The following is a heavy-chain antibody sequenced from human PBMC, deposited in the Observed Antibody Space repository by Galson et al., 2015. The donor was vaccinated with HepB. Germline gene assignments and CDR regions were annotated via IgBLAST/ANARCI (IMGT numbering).Heavy chain of an antibody. CDR2: ISGSGDST. CDR3: AKYSVLQLWPRGSYFES. D-gene: IGHD5-18*01. V-gene: IGHV3-23*01. Sequence: SLRLSCAASEFTFSNYAMSRARQAPGKGLEWVSSISGSGDSTYYADSVKGRFTISRNSSKNTLYLQMNSLRAEDTAVYYCAKYSVLQLWPRGSYFESWGQGTLVTVSS. J-gene: IGHJ4*02. CDR1: EFTFSNYA.